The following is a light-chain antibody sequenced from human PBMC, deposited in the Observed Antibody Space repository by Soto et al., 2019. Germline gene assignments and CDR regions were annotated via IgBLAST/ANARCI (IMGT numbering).Light chain of an antibody. CDR2: KAS. Sequence: DIQMTQSPSTLSASVGDRVTITCRASQSMDSWVAWYQQKPGKAPKLLIYKASSLESGVPSRFSGSGSGTEFTLTISSLQSVDFATYYCHKYQRYSQLGQETKLDI. J-gene: IGKJ1*01. V-gene: IGKV1-5*03. CDR1: QSMDSW. CDR3: HKYQRYSQ.